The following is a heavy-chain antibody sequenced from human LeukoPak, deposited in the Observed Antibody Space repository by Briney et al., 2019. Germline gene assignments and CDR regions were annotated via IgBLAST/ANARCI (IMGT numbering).Heavy chain of an antibody. CDR3: ARDRASDFWSGYYTPYYYMDV. D-gene: IGHD3-3*01. J-gene: IGHJ6*03. Sequence: GGSLRLSCAASGFTVSSNYMSWVRQAPGKGLEWVSVIYSGGSTYYADSVKGRFTISRDNAKNSLFLQMNSLRADDTAVYSCARDRASDFWSGYYTPYYYMDVWGKGTTVTVSS. CDR2: IYSGGST. CDR1: GFTVSSNY. V-gene: IGHV3-53*01.